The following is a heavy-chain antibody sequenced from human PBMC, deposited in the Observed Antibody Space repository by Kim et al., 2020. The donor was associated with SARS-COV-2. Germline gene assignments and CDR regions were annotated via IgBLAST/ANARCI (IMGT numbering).Heavy chain of an antibody. V-gene: IGHV3-74*01. CDR3: ARGPQSGGYWRGDF. D-gene: IGHD5-12*01. CDR2: IDNDGSGI. Sequence: GGSLRLSCAASGFTFRNFWMHWVRQAPGKGLVWVSRIDNDGSGISYADSVKGRFTISRDNAENTLYLQMNSLRAEDTAVYYCARGPQSGGYWRGDFCGQGILVTVSS. CDR1: GFTFRNFW. J-gene: IGHJ4*02.